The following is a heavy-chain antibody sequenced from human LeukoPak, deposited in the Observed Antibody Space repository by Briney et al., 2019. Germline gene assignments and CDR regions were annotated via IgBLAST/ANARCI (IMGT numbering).Heavy chain of an antibody. CDR3: ARVAPDGYYFDY. V-gene: IGHV1-69*05. CDR1: GGTFSSYA. Sequence: SVKVSCKASGGTFSSYAISWVRQAPGQGLEWMGGIIPIFGTANYAQKFQGRVTITTDESTSTAYMELSSLRSEDTAVYYCARVAPDGYYFDYWGQGTLVTVSS. J-gene: IGHJ4*02. CDR2: IIPIFGTA.